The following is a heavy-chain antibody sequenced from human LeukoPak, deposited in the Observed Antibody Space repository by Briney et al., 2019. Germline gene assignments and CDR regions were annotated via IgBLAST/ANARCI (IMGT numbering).Heavy chain of an antibody. CDR3: ARDILIGYCSSVSCYGAFAI. Sequence: QTGGSLRLSCEASGFTFDDYGLSWVRQAPGMGLEWVSAINWNGGSTGYADSVKGRFTISRDNAKNSLYLQMSSLRAEDTALYYCARDILIGYCSSVSCYGAFAIWGQGTMVTVSS. CDR2: INWNGGST. D-gene: IGHD2-2*01. V-gene: IGHV3-20*04. J-gene: IGHJ3*02. CDR1: GFTFDDYG.